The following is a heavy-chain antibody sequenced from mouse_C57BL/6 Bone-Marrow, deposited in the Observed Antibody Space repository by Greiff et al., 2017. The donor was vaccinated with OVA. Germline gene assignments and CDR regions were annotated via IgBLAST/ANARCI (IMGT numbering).Heavy chain of an antibody. CDR1: GYTFTSYD. J-gene: IGHJ3*01. Sequence: QVQLKESGPELVKPGASVKLSCKASGYTFTSYDINWVKQRPGQGLEWIGWIYPRDGSPKYNEKFKGKATLTVDTSSSTAYMELHSLTSEDSAVYFCARSGFAYWGQGTLVTVSA. CDR3: ARSGFAY. V-gene: IGHV1-85*01. CDR2: IYPRDGSP. D-gene: IGHD3-1*01.